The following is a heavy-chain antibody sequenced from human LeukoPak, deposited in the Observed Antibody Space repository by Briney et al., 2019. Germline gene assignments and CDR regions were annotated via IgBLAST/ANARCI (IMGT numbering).Heavy chain of an antibody. CDR3: ARGRGGDYGKFDY. CDR1: GGSFSGYY. CDR2: ISHSGST. J-gene: IGHJ4*02. D-gene: IGHD4-17*01. Sequence: PSEILSLTCAVYGGSFSGYYWSWIRQPPGKGLEWIGEISHSGSTNYNPSLKSRVTISVDTSKNQFSLKLSSVTAADTAVYYCARGRGGDYGKFDYWGQGTLVTVSS. V-gene: IGHV4-34*01.